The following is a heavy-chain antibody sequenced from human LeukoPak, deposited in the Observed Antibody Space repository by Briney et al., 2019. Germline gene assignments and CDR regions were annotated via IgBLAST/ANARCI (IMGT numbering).Heavy chain of an antibody. D-gene: IGHD5-18*01. J-gene: IGHJ4*02. V-gene: IGHV4-61*02. CDR1: GGSISSGSYY. Sequence: KPSQTLSLTGTVSGGSISSGSYYGSWIRQPAGKGLEWIGRIYTSGSTNYNPSLKSRVTISVDTSKNQFSLKLSSVTAADTAVYYCARELVYSYGHFDYWGQGTLVTVSS. CDR3: ARELVYSYGHFDY. CDR2: IYTSGST.